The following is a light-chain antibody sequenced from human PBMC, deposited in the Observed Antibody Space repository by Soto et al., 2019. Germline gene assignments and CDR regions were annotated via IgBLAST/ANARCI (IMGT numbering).Light chain of an antibody. Sequence: DIQMTQSPSSLSASVGDRVTITCRASRTISSYLNWYQQKPGKAPNLLIYAASNLQGGVPSRFSGSGSGTDFTLTISRLHSEDFATYYCQQTYSTPGTFGQGTKVEIK. J-gene: IGKJ1*01. CDR1: RTISSY. CDR2: AAS. CDR3: QQTYSTPGT. V-gene: IGKV1-39*01.